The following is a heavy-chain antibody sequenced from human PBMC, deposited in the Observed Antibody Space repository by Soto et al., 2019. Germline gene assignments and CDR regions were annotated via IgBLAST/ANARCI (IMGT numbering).Heavy chain of an antibody. CDR2: IRSKANSYAT. CDR3: TRPGITMIDHAAFDI. Sequence: GGSLRLSCAASGFTFSGSAMHWVRQASGKGLEWVGRIRSKANSYATAYAASVKGRFTISRDDSKNTAYLQMNSLKTEDTAVYYCTRPGITMIDHAAFDIWGQGTMVTVSS. V-gene: IGHV3-73*01. J-gene: IGHJ3*02. D-gene: IGHD3-22*01. CDR1: GFTFSGSA.